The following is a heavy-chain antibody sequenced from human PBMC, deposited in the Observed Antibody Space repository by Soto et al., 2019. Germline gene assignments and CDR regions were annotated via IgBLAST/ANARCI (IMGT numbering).Heavy chain of an antibody. Sequence: PSETLSLTCTVSGGSISSYYWTWIRQSPGKGLEWIGYIYYTGSTNYNPSLKSRVTISVDTSKNQFSLKLSSVTAADTAVYYCARHSAYDILTGPFDPWGQGTLVTVSS. CDR2: IYYTGST. D-gene: IGHD3-9*01. CDR3: ARHSAYDILTGPFDP. CDR1: GGSISSYY. V-gene: IGHV4-59*08. J-gene: IGHJ5*02.